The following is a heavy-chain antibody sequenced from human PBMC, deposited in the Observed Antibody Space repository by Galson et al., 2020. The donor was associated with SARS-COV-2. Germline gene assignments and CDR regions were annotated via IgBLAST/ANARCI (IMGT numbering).Heavy chain of an antibody. CDR1: GFTFSDYY. CDR2: ISSSGSTI. Sequence: TGGSLRLSCAASGFTFSDYYMSWIRQAPGQGLEWVSYISSSGSTIYYADPVTGRFPISRDNAKNSLYLQMNSLRAEDTAVYYCARDPASSGYYYVNWYFDLWGRGTLVAVSS. J-gene: IGHJ2*01. V-gene: IGHV3-11*01. D-gene: IGHD3-22*01. CDR3: ARDPASSGYYYVNWYFDL.